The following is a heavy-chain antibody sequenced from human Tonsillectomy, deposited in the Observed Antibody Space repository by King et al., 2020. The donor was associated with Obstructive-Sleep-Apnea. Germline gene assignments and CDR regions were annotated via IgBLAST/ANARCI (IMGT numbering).Heavy chain of an antibody. V-gene: IGHV3-9*01. J-gene: IGHJ4*02. CDR2: ISWNSGRI. Sequence: VQLVESGGGLVQPGRSLRLSCAASGFSFDDYAMHWVRQAPGKGLEWVSSISWNSGRIAYADSVKGRFTISRDNAKNALYLQMNSLRAEDTALYYCAKDTRISTLYYFDSWGQGTLVTVSS. CDR1: GFSFDDYA. CDR3: AKDTRISTLYYFDS. D-gene: IGHD2/OR15-2a*01.